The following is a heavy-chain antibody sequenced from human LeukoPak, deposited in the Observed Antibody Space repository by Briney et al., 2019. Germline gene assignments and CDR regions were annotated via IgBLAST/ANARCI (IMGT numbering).Heavy chain of an antibody. V-gene: IGHV3-64D*09. J-gene: IGHJ4*02. Sequence: GRSLRLSCSASGFTFSSYAMHWVRQAPGKGLEYVSAISSNGGSTYYADSVKGRFTISRDNSKNTLYLQMSSLRAEDTAVYYCVKDRRENIVVVFLDYWGQGTLVTVSS. CDR2: ISSNGGST. D-gene: IGHD2-15*01. CDR3: VKDRRENIVVVFLDY. CDR1: GFTFSSYA.